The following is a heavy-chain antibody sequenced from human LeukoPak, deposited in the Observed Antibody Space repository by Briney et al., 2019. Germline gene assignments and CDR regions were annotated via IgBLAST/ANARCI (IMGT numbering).Heavy chain of an antibody. D-gene: IGHD3-10*01. CDR3: ARQPDYYGSGSYYIQTPERLTYGMDV. J-gene: IGHJ6*04. V-gene: IGHV5-10-1*01. CDR1: GYSFTSYW. CDR2: IDPSDSYT. Sequence: GESLKISCKGSGYSFTSYWISWVRQMPGKGLEWMGRIDPSDSYTNYSPSFQGHVTISADKSISTAYLQWSSLKASDTAMYYCARQPDYYGSGSYYIQTPERLTYGMDVWGKGTTVTVSS.